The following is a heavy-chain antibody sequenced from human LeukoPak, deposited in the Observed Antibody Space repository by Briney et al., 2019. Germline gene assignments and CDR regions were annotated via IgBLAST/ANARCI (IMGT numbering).Heavy chain of an antibody. J-gene: IGHJ4*02. Sequence: SETLSLTCTVSGGSISSYYWSWIRQPPGKGLEWIGYIYYSGSTNYSPSLKSRLTISIDASKNQFSLNLSSVTAADTAVYYCAKSFSASFFEYWGQGVLVTVSS. D-gene: IGHD3-10*01. CDR3: AKSFSASFFEY. V-gene: IGHV4-59*01. CDR2: IYYSGST. CDR1: GGSISSYY.